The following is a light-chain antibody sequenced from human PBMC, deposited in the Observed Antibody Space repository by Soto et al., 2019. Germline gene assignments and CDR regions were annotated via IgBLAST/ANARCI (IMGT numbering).Light chain of an antibody. J-gene: IGLJ2*01. CDR2: EVS. V-gene: IGLV2-14*01. CDR1: SSDVGGYNF. Sequence: QSVLTQPASVSGSPGQSITISCTGTSSDVGGYNFVSWYQQFPGKAPKLMIYEVSNRPSGVSDRFSGSKSGNTASLIISGLRPEDEADYYCSSQTASATVLFGGGTQLTVL. CDR3: SSQTASATVL.